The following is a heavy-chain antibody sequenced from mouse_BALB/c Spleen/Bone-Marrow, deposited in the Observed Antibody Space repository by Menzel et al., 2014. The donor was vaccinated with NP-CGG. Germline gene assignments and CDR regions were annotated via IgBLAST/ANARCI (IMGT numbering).Heavy chain of an antibody. CDR1: GFSLTSYG. V-gene: IGHV2-5*01. Sequence: VQLQQSGPGLVQPSQSLSITCTVSGFSLTSYGVHWVRQSPGKGLEWLGVIWRGGSTDYNAAFMSRLSITKDNSKSQVFFKMSSLQADDTAIYYCAKAIRQGYYYAMDYWGQGTSVTVSS. J-gene: IGHJ4*01. CDR2: IWRGGST. CDR3: AKAIRQGYYYAMDY. D-gene: IGHD2-12*01.